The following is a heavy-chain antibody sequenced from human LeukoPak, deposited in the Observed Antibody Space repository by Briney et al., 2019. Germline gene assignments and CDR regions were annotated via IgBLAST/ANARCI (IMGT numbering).Heavy chain of an antibody. CDR1: GFTFSSYE. D-gene: IGHD4-17*01. CDR3: AREPTGEGDY. Sequence: GGSLRLSCAASGFTFSSYEMNWVRQAPGKGPEWVSYISSSGSTIYYADSVKGRFTISRDNAKNSLYLQMNSLRAEDTAVYYCAREPTGEGDYWGQGTLVTVSS. J-gene: IGHJ4*02. V-gene: IGHV3-48*03. CDR2: ISSSGSTI.